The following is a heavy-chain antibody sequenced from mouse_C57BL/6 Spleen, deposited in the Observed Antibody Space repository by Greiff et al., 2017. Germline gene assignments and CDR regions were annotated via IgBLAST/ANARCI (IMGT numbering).Heavy chain of an antibody. CDR3: ARLPYDYDEGFDY. J-gene: IGHJ2*01. D-gene: IGHD2-4*01. CDR2: ISRGSSTI. CDR1: GFTFSDYG. Sequence: EVMLVEPGGGLVKPGGSLKLSCAASGFTFSDYGMHWVRQAPEKGLEWVAYISRGSSTIYYADTVKGRFTITRDNAKNTLFLQMSSLRSEDTAMYYCARLPYDYDEGFDYWGQGTTLTVSS. V-gene: IGHV5-17*01.